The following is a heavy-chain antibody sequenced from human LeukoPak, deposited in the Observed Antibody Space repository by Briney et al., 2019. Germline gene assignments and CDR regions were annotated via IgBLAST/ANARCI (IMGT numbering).Heavy chain of an antibody. V-gene: IGHV1-2*02. Sequence: ASVKVSCKASGYTFTGYCMHWVRQAPGQGLEWVGWINANSGSTNYAQKFQGRVTMTRDTSISTAYMELNRLRSDDTAVYYCARDSGITVAGAYYFCTMDVWGQGTTVTVSS. CDR3: ARDSGITVAGAYYFCTMDV. D-gene: IGHD6-19*01. CDR2: INANSGST. J-gene: IGHJ6*02. CDR1: GYTFTGYC.